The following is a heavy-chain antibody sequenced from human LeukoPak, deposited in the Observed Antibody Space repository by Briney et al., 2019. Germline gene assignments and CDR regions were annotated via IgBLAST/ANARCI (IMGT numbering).Heavy chain of an antibody. D-gene: IGHD3-10*01. CDR2: IYYSGTT. Sequence: SETLSLTCTVSGGSISSSSHYWGWIRQPPGKGLEWIGSIYYSGTTYYNPSLKSRVTISVDTSTNQFSLKLSSVTAADTAMYYCARRVDYGSGSYFQIDYWGQGTLVTVSS. J-gene: IGHJ4*02. CDR3: ARRVDYGSGSYFQIDY. V-gene: IGHV4-39*01. CDR1: GGSISSSSHY.